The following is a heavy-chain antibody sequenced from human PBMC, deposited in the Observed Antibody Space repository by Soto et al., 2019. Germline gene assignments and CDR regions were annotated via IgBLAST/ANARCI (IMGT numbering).Heavy chain of an antibody. CDR1: RFTFSDYY. Sequence: QVQLVESGGGLVKPGGSLRLSCAASRFTFSDYYMSWIRQAPGKGLECVSSISGSGSTIYYADSVKGRFTISRDNAKNSLYLQMNSLRAEDTAVYYCARDPAPGIFDYWGQGTRVTVSS. J-gene: IGHJ4*02. CDR2: ISGSGSTI. V-gene: IGHV3-11*01. CDR3: ARDPAPGIFDY.